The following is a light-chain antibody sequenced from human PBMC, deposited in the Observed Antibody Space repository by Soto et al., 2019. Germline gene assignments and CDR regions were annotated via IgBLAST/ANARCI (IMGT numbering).Light chain of an antibody. CDR1: SSDVGRYNF. V-gene: IGLV2-11*01. CDR2: DAS. J-gene: IGLJ1*01. CDR3: CSYAGAYTYV. Sequence: QSVLTQSRSVSGSPGQSVTISCTGTSSDVGRYNFVSWFQQHPGKAPKLMIYDASMTPSGVPDRFSGSKSGNTASLTISGLQAEDEADYYCCSYAGAYTYVFGTGTKVTVL.